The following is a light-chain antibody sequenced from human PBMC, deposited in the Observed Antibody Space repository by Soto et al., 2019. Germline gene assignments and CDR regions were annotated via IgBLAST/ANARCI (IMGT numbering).Light chain of an antibody. CDR2: AAS. V-gene: IGKV3-15*01. CDR1: QSVGSD. Sequence: EKVMTQSPATLSVSPGERANLSCRASQSVGSDLAWYQQKPGQPPRLLIYAASTRATDIPDRFSGSGSGTEFTLTISSLQSEDFAVYYCHQYYSWPLTFGGGTKVEI. CDR3: HQYYSWPLT. J-gene: IGKJ4*01.